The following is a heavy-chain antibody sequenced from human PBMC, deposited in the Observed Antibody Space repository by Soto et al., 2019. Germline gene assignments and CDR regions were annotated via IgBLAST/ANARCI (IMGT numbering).Heavy chain of an antibody. CDR2: IYPGDSDT. D-gene: IGHD5-12*01. V-gene: IGHV5-51*01. CDR1: GYSFTSYW. Sequence: GESLKISCKGSGYSFTSYWIGWVRQMPGKGLEWMGIIYPGDSDTRYSPSFQGQVTISADKSISTAYLQWSSLKASDTAMYYCASQEMATKNVDAIDISGQGTIVTVSS. CDR3: ASQEMATKNVDAIDI. J-gene: IGHJ3*02.